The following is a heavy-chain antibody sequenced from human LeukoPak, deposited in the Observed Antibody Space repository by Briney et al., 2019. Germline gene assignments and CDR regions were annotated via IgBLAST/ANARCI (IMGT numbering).Heavy chain of an antibody. CDR1: GLIFTNYA. CDR3: AKGIGDLYYTLDV. CDR2: ISGSGTNI. Sequence: GGSLRLSCAASGLIFTNYAMNWVRQAPGKGVEGVSVISGSGTNIYYADSVRGRFTISRDNSGNTVFLQMNSLRAEDAAVYYCAKGIGDLYYTLDVWGQGTTVSVSS. J-gene: IGHJ6*02. D-gene: IGHD3-16*01. V-gene: IGHV3-23*01.